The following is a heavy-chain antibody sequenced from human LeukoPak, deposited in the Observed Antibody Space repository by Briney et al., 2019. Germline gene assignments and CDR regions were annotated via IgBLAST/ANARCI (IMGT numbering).Heavy chain of an antibody. CDR2: ISSSSSTI. CDR3: ATSRGSWPDYFDY. D-gene: IGHD6-13*01. V-gene: IGHV3-48*04. J-gene: IGHJ4*02. Sequence: PGGSLRLSCAASGFTFSSYSMNWVRQAPGKGLEWVSYISSSSSTIYYADSVKGRFTISRDNPKNSLYLQMNSLRAEDTAVYYCATSRGSWPDYFDYWGQGTLVTVSS. CDR1: GFTFSSYS.